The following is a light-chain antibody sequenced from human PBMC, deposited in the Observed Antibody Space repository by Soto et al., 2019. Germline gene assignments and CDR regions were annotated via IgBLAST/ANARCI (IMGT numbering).Light chain of an antibody. V-gene: IGLV6-57*04. CDR3: QSYDNNIYV. Sequence: NFMLTQPHSVSGSPGKTVTISCTRSSGYIASNYVQWYQQRPGSAPTTLIYEDRQRPSGVHDRFSGSIDSSSNSASLTISGLKTEDEADYFCQSYDNNIYVFGTGTKVTVL. CDR1: SGYIASNY. CDR2: EDR. J-gene: IGLJ1*01.